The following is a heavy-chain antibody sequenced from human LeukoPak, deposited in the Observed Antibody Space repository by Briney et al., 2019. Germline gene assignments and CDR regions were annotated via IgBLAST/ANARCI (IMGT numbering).Heavy chain of an antibody. CDR3: ARGGSGNLPYYFDH. Sequence: ASLKVSCKASGYTFTSYAIHWVRQAPGQRLEWMGWINAGNGNTKYSQKFQGRVTITRDTSASTAYMEMSSLRSEDTAVYYCARGGSGNLPYYFDHWGQGTLVTVSS. D-gene: IGHD1-1*01. V-gene: IGHV1-3*01. CDR2: INAGNGNT. CDR1: GYTFTSYA. J-gene: IGHJ4*02.